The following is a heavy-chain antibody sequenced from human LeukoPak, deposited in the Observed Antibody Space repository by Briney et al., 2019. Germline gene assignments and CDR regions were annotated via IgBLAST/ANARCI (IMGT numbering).Heavy chain of an antibody. CDR1: GFTFSSYA. CDR2: ISGSGGST. Sequence: GGSLRLSCAASGFTFSSYAMSWVRQAPGKGLEWVSAISGSGGSTYYADSVKGRFTISRDNSKNTLYLQMNSLRAEDTAVYCCAKKQVVITDYFDYWGQGTLVTVSS. CDR3: AKKQVVITDYFDY. J-gene: IGHJ4*02. V-gene: IGHV3-23*01. D-gene: IGHD3-22*01.